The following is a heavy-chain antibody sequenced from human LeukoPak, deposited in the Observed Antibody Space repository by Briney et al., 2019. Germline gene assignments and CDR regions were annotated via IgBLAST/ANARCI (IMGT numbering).Heavy chain of an antibody. CDR3: AKDRKASGSYSGGFDY. Sequence: QTGGSLRLSCAASGFTFDDYAMHWVRQAPGKGLEWVSGISWNSGSIGYADSVKGRFTISRDNAKNSLYLQMNSLRAEDTALYYCAKDRKASGSYSGGFDYWGQGTLVTVSS. D-gene: IGHD3-10*01. CDR2: ISWNSGSI. V-gene: IGHV3-9*01. J-gene: IGHJ4*02. CDR1: GFTFDDYA.